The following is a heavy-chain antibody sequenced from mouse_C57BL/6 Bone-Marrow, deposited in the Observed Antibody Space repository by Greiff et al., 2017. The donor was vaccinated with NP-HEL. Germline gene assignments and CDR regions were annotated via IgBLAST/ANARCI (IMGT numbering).Heavy chain of an antibody. CDR2: IDPEDGET. J-gene: IGHJ1*03. CDR3: EKVSSYFDV. D-gene: IGHD2-14*01. CDR1: GFNIKDYY. Sequence: VQLQQSGAELVKPGASVKLSCTASGFNIKDYYMHWVKQRPEQGLEWIGSIDPEDGETKYAPKFQGKATLTADTSSNTAYLQLSSLTSEDTAVYYCEKVSSYFDVWGTGTTVTVSS. V-gene: IGHV14-2*01.